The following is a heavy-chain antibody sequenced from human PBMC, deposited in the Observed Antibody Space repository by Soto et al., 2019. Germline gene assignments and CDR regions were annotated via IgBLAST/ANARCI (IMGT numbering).Heavy chain of an antibody. V-gene: IGHV3-64*01. CDR2: ISSNGGST. D-gene: IGHD4-17*01. Sequence: EVQLVESGGGLVQPGGSLRLSCAASGFTFSNYGMHWVRQAPGKGLEYVSAISSNGGSTYYAKSVKSRFTISRDNSKNTLYLQMGSLRTEDMAVYYCARGGYGDFTDYWGQGTLVTVSS. J-gene: IGHJ4*02. CDR3: ARGGYGDFTDY. CDR1: GFTFSNYG.